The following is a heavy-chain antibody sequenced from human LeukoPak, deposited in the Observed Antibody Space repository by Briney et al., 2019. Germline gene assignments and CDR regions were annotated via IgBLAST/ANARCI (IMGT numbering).Heavy chain of an antibody. D-gene: IGHD2-2*01. CDR3: AREACSSTSCYMGVHDAFDI. CDR2: INPNSGGT. V-gene: IGHV1-2*04. J-gene: IGHJ3*02. CDR1: GYTFTGYY. Sequence: ASVKVSCKASGYTFTGYYMHWVRQAPGQGLEWMGWINPNSGGTNYAQKFQGWVTMTRDTSISTAYMELSRLRSDDTAVYYCAREACSSTSCYMGVHDAFDIWGQGTMVTVSS.